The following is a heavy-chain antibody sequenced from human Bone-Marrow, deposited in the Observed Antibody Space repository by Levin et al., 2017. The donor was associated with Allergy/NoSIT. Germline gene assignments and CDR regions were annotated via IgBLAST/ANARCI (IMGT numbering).Heavy chain of an antibody. D-gene: IGHD6-19*01. CDR1: GFIFSNTW. CDR2: VKSKNDGGAI. V-gene: IGHV3-15*01. Sequence: GGSLRLSCAASGFIFSNTWMTWVRQAPGKGLEWVGRVKSKNDGGAIEYATPVKGRFIISRDDSENMVYLQMNSLQIEDTGVYYCTTAPGSISVDGTPFDYWGQGTLVTVSS. J-gene: IGHJ4*02. CDR3: TTAPGSISVDGTPFDY.